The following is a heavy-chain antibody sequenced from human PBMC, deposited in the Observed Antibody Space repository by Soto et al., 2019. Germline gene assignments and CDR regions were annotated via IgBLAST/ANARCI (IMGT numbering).Heavy chain of an antibody. CDR3: ARGVYSSHFDY. D-gene: IGHD6-13*01. J-gene: IGHJ4*02. V-gene: IGHV4-34*01. CDR1: GGSFSGYY. Sequence: SLTCAVYGGSFSGYYWSWIRQPPGKGLEWIGEINHSGSTNYNPSLKSRVTISVDTSKNQFSLKLSSVTAADTAVYYCARGVYSSHFDYWGQGTLVTVSS. CDR2: INHSGST.